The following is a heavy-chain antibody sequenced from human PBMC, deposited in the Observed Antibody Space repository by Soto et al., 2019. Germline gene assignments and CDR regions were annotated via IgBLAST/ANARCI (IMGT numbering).Heavy chain of an antibody. CDR2: INPNSGGT. CDR1: GYTFTGYY. CDR3: AGDHLDYVWGSYQWSWLDP. D-gene: IGHD3-16*02. V-gene: IGHV1-2*02. Sequence: ASVKVSCKASGYTFTGYYMHWVRQAPGQGLEWMGWINPNSGGTNYAQKFQGRGTMTRDTSISTAYMELSRLRSDDTDVYYCAGDHLDYVWGSYQWSWLDPWGQGHLVTVSS. J-gene: IGHJ5*02.